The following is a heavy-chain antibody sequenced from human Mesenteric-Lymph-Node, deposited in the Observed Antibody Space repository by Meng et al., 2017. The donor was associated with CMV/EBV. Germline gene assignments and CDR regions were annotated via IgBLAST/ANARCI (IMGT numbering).Heavy chain of an antibody. CDR1: GFTVSSNY. CDR2: ISTSSTI. CDR3: ARVAGDPLYYYYGMDV. Sequence: GESLKISCAASGFTVSSNYMSWVRQAPGKGLEWVSSISTSSTIYFADSVKGRFTISRDNAKNSLYLQMSSLRAEDTAVYYCARVAGDPLYYYYGMDVWGQGTTVTVSS. V-gene: IGHV3-69-1*02. J-gene: IGHJ6*02. D-gene: IGHD6-19*01.